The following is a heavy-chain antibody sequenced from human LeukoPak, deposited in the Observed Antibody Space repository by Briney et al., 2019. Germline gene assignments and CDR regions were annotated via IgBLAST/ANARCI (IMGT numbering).Heavy chain of an antibody. V-gene: IGHV3-33*06. CDR3: AKGSLVGATTPFDY. D-gene: IGHD1-26*01. Sequence: PGGSLRLSCAASGFTFSNYGMHWVRQAPGKGLEWVAVIWYDGSNKYYADSVKGRFTISRDNSKNTLYLQMNSLRAEDTAVYYCAKGSLVGATTPFDYWGQGTLVTVSS. CDR2: IWYDGSNK. J-gene: IGHJ4*02. CDR1: GFTFSNYG.